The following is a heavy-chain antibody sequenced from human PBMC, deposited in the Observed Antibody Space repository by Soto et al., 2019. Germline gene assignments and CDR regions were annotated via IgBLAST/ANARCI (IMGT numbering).Heavy chain of an antibody. CDR1: GYIFTSFG. CDR3: ARPSREMNPRRGEFYYAMDF. J-gene: IGHJ6*02. D-gene: IGHD3-10*01. V-gene: IGHV1-18*04. Sequence: QVQLVQSGPELKKPGASVKIYCKASGYIFTSFGVTWVRRARGRGLEWMGRISAYDGKTHYAQNFQGRVRMTTDTSTNTAQMELTNLKYDDTAVYYCARPSREMNPRRGEFYYAMDFWGQGTTVSVYS. CDR2: ISAYDGKT.